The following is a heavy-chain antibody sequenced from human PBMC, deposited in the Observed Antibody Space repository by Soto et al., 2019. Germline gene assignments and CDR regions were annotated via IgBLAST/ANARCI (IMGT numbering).Heavy chain of an antibody. CDR1: GFTFSSYA. Sequence: PGVSLRLSFAASGFTFSSYAMSWFRQAPGKGLEWVSAISGSGGSTYYADSVKGRFTISRDNSKNTLYLQMNSLRAEDTAVYYYARRSSGWYFDYWGQGTLVTVSS. V-gene: IGHV3-23*01. J-gene: IGHJ4*02. D-gene: IGHD6-19*01. CDR2: ISGSGGST. CDR3: ARRSSGWYFDY.